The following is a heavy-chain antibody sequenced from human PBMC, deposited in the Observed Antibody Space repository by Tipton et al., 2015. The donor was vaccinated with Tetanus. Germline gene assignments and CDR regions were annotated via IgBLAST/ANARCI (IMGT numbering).Heavy chain of an antibody. D-gene: IGHD1-26*01. Sequence: TLSLTCAVSGGSISSGGYSWSWIRQPPGKGLEWIGYIYHSGSTYYNPSLKSRVTISVDRSKNQFSLKRSSVTAADTAVYYCARGGGSYFGYWGQGTLVTVSS. V-gene: IGHV4-30-2*01. CDR3: ARGGGSYFGY. CDR1: GGSISSGGYS. J-gene: IGHJ4*02. CDR2: IYHSGST.